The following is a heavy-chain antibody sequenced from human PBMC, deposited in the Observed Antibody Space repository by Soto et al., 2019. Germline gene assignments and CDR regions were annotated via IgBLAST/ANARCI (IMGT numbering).Heavy chain of an antibody. CDR3: ARHSGYRDGYVGY. J-gene: IGHJ4*02. Sequence: SETLSLTCTVSGVSISSTTDYWGWIRQPPGKGLEWVGSIFYTGSTYYNPSLKSRVTVSVDTSKNQFSLKLTSVTAADTAVYYCARHSGYRDGYVGYWGQGTLVTVSS. CDR2: IFYTGST. D-gene: IGHD5-18*01. V-gene: IGHV4-39*01. CDR1: GVSISSTTDY.